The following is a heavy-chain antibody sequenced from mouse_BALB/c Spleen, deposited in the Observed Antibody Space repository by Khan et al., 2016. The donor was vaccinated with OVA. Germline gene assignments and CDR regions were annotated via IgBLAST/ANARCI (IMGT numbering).Heavy chain of an antibody. J-gene: IGHJ2*02. CDR1: GYSFTSDYA. CDR3: ATVYGGDFGY. V-gene: IGHV3-2*02. Sequence: VQLQQSGPGLVKPSQSLSLTCTVTGYSFTSDYAWYLIRHPPGNKMEWMGIITYSGNTKYNPSLTRRFSITRDTSKNQFFLQLNSVTTEDTATXYCATVYGGDFGYWGQGTSLTVSS. D-gene: IGHD1-1*01. CDR2: ITYSGNT.